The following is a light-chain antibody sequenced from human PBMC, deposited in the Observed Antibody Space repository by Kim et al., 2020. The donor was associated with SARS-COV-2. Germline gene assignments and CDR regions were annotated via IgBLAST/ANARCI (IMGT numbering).Light chain of an antibody. J-gene: IGLJ1*01. V-gene: IGLV2-14*03. Sequence: GQSITVSCAGTSSDVGGYNYVSWYQQHPGKAPKLMIYDVRNRPSGVSNRFSGSKSGNTASLTISGLQAEDEADYYCSSYTSISTLVFGTGTKVTVL. CDR3: SSYTSISTLV. CDR1: SSDVGGYNY. CDR2: DVR.